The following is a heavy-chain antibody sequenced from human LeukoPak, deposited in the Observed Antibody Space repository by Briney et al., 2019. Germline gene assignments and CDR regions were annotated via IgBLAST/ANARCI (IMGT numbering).Heavy chain of an antibody. CDR1: GFTFDDYA. J-gene: IGHJ4*02. CDR3: AKGPAMVTDLPFFDY. D-gene: IGHD5-18*01. Sequence: PGGSLRLSCAASGFTFDDYAMHWVRQAPGKGLEWVSGISWNTGSIGYADSVKGRFTISRDNAKNPLYLQMNSLRTEDMALYYCAKGPAMVTDLPFFDYWGQGTLVTVSS. CDR2: ISWNTGSI. V-gene: IGHV3-9*03.